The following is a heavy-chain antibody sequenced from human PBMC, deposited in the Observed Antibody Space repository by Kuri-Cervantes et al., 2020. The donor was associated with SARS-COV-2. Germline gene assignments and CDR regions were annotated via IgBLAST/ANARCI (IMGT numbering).Heavy chain of an antibody. CDR2: ISSSSYI. CDR3: TRDVGSGWFYFDY. CDR1: GFTFSSYS. V-gene: IGHV3-21*01. J-gene: IGHJ4*02. D-gene: IGHD6-13*01. Sequence: GESLKISCAASGFTFSSYSMNWVRQAPGKGLEWVSSISSSSYIYYADSVTGRFTISRDRAKNVLYLQMNSLRDDDTAVYYCTRDVGSGWFYFDYWGQGTLVTVSS.